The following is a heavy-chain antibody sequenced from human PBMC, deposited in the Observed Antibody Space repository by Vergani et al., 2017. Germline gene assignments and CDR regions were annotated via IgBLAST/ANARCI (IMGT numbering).Heavy chain of an antibody. Sequence: QVQLVQSGAEVKKPGSSVKVSCKASGYTFTGSYMHWVRQAPGQGLEWMGWINPNSGGTNYAQKFQGRVTMTRDTSISTAYMELSRLRSDDTDVYYCARGAYTQQLVRVIDYWGQGTLVTVSS. V-gene: IGHV1-2*02. CDR1: GYTFTGSY. J-gene: IGHJ4*02. CDR3: ARGAYTQQLVRVIDY. D-gene: IGHD6-13*01. CDR2: INPNSGGT.